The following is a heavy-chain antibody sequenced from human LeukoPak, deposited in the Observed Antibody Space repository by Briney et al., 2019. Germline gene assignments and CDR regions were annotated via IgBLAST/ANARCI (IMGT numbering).Heavy chain of an antibody. CDR2: IYYSGST. J-gene: IGHJ4*02. Sequence: PSETLSLTCTVSGGSISSYYWSWIRHPPGKGLEWIGYIYYSGSTNYNPSLKSRVTISVDTSKNQFSLKLSSVTAADTAVYYCARDPGTAAGYFDYWGQGTLVTVSS. CDR3: ARDPGTAAGYFDY. V-gene: IGHV4-59*01. CDR1: GGSISSYY. D-gene: IGHD6-13*01.